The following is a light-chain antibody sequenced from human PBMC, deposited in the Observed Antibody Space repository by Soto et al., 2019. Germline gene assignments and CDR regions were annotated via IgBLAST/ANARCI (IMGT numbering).Light chain of an antibody. V-gene: IGLV2-14*03. J-gene: IGLJ2*01. Sequence: QSVLTQPASVSGSPGQSITISCTGTSSDVGAYNFVSWHQQHPGKAPKLMIYNVYDRPSGISYRFSGSKSGNTASLTISGLQGEDEADYYCSSYTSSSTLVVFGGGTKLTVL. CDR1: SSDVGAYNF. CDR2: NVY. CDR3: SSYTSSSTLVV.